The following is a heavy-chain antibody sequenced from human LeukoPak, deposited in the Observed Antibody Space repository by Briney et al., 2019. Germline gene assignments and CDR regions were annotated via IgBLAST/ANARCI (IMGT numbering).Heavy chain of an antibody. J-gene: IGHJ6*04. CDR2: IYTSGST. Sequence: SETLSLTCTVSGGSISSYYWSWIRQPAGKGLEWIGRIYTSGSTNYNPSLRSRVTMSVGTSKNQFSLKLSSVTAADTAVYYCAIMAIVVPAAGSSGYYGMDVWGKGTTVTVSS. V-gene: IGHV4-4*07. D-gene: IGHD2-2*01. CDR1: GGSISSYY. CDR3: AIMAIVVPAAGSSGYYGMDV.